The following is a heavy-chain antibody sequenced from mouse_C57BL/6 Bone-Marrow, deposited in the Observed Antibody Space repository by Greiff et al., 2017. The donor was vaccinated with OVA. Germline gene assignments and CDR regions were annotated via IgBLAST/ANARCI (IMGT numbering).Heavy chain of an antibody. CDR1: GFSLTSYG. D-gene: IGHD2-1*01. J-gene: IGHJ4*01. CDR2: IWRGGST. V-gene: IGHV2-5*01. Sequence: VKLQESGPGLVQPSQSLSITCTVSGFSLTSYGVHWVRQSPGKGLEWLGVIWRGGSTDYNAAFMSRLSITKDNSKSQVFFKMNSLQADDTAIYYCAKKSGNYGAMDYWGQGTSVTVSS. CDR3: AKKSGNYGAMDY.